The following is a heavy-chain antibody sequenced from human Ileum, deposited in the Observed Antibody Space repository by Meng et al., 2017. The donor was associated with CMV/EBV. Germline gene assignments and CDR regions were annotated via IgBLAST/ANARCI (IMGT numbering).Heavy chain of an antibody. CDR1: LSPSGVG. D-gene: IGHD6-13*01. Sequence: LSPSGVGVGWIRQPPGKALEWLALIYWNDDKRYSPSLKSRLTITKDTSKNQVVLTMTNMDPVDTATYYCAHSYTPRQNVFAAAGDFDYWGQGTLVTVSS. CDR2: IYWNDDK. V-gene: IGHV2-5*01. J-gene: IGHJ4*02. CDR3: AHSYTPRQNVFAAAGDFDY.